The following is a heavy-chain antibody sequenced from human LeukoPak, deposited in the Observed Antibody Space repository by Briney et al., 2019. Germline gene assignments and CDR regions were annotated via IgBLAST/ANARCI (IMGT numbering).Heavy chain of an antibody. D-gene: IGHD2-15*01. CDR1: GFTFSSYA. CDR3: AKGTSSSCYSAPNY. CDR2: ISGSGDNT. J-gene: IGHJ4*02. V-gene: IGHV3-23*01. Sequence: HPGGSLRLSCAASGFTFSSYAMSWVRQAPGKGLEWVSGISGSGDNTYYADSVKGRFTISRDNSKNTLSLQLNSLRAEDTAVYYCAKGTSSSCYSAPNYWGQGTLVTVSS.